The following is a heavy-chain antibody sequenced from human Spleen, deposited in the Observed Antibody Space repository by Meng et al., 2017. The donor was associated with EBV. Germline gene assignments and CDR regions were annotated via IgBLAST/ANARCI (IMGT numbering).Heavy chain of an antibody. V-gene: IGHV4-61*01. D-gene: IGHD6-6*01. J-gene: IGHJ4*02. CDR2: IYDGGTT. Sequence: QVQLQESGPGLVTLSEALSLIGTVPGATVSGGTFHWSWIRQPPGKELEWIGYIYDGGTTIYNPSLKSRVTIFLDTSRNQVSLGLRSVTTADTAVYYCAKSSSSTPGVVDSWGQGTRVTVTS. CDR3: AKSSSSTPGVVDS. CDR1: GATVSGGTFH.